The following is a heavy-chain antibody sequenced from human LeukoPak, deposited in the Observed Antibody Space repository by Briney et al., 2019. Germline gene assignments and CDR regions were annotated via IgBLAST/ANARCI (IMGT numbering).Heavy chain of an antibody. CDR2: ISSSSSYT. CDR1: GFTFSDYY. D-gene: IGHD3-22*01. Sequence: GGSLRLSCAASGFTFSDYYMSWIRQAPGKGLEWVSYISSSSSYTNYADSVKGRFTISRDNAKNSLYLQMNSLRAENTAVYYCARDLDGGGYSNAFDVWGQGTMVTVSS. J-gene: IGHJ3*01. V-gene: IGHV3-11*05. CDR3: ARDLDGGGYSNAFDV.